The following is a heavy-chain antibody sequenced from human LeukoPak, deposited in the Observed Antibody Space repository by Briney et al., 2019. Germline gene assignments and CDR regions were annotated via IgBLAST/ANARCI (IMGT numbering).Heavy chain of an antibody. J-gene: IGHJ4*02. CDR3: ATLKR. CDR2: IYTSGSP. V-gene: IGHV4-4*07. CDR1: GGPISSYH. Sequence: PWEPLPLICTVSGGPISSYHWRWIRRPAGRGLEWIGRIYTSGSPIYNPPLESRVPMSVDTSQNQFSLEQSSGTAADTAVYSCATLKRWAKGTLVPV.